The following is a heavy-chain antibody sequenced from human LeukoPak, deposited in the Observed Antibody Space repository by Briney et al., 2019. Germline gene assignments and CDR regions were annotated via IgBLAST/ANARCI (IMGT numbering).Heavy chain of an antibody. V-gene: IGHV4-39*01. D-gene: IGHD3-3*01. CDR3: ASSSYDFWSGEKNWFDP. CDR2: IYYSGST. J-gene: IGHJ5*02. CDR1: GGSISSSSYY. Sequence: SETLSLTCTVSGGSISSSSYYWGWIRQPPGKGLEWIGSIYYSGSTYYNPSLKSRVTISVDTSKNQFSLKLSSVTAADPAVYYCASSSYDFWSGEKNWFDPWGQGTLVTVSS.